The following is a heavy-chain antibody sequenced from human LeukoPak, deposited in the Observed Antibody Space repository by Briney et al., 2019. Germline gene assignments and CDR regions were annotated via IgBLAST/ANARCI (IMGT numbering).Heavy chain of an antibody. J-gene: IGHJ4*02. D-gene: IGHD4-17*01. CDR2: IYYSGST. CDR1: GGSFSGYY. V-gene: IGHV4-34*01. CDR3: ARHLGYGDYHY. Sequence: PSETLSLTCAVYGGSFSGYYWSWIRQPPGKGLEWIGSIYYSGSTYYNPSLKSRVTISVDTSKNQFSLKLSSVTAADTAVYYCARHLGYGDYHYWGQGTLVTVSS.